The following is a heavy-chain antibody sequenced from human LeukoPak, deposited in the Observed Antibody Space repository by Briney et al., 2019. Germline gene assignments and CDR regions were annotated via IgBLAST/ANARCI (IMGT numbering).Heavy chain of an antibody. D-gene: IGHD6-25*01. CDR2: TYYSGDT. Sequence: PSETLSLTCTVSGGSISTYYWTWIRQPPGKGLEWIAYTYYSGDTNYNPSLKSRVTISLDTSKNQLSLKLTSVTAADSAVYHCATWNFLTAAAFDFWGQGTQVTVSS. J-gene: IGHJ4*02. V-gene: IGHV4-59*01. CDR3: ATWNFLTAAAFDF. CDR1: GGSISTYY.